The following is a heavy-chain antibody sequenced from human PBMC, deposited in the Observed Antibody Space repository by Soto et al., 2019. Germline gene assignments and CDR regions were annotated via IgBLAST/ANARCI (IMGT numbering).Heavy chain of an antibody. Sequence: SETLSLTCTVSGGSISSSSYYWGWIRQPPGKGLEWIGSIYYSGSTYYNPSLKSRVTISVDTSKNQFSLKLSSVTAADTAVYYCARHPYYYVSYFDYWGQGTLVTVSS. CDR1: GGSISSSSYY. J-gene: IGHJ4*02. CDR3: ARHPYYYVSYFDY. V-gene: IGHV4-39*01. D-gene: IGHD1-26*01. CDR2: IYYSGST.